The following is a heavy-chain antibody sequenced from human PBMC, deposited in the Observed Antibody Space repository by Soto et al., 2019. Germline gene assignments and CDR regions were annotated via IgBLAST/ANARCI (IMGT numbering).Heavy chain of an antibody. CDR1: GASISSGSW. V-gene: IGHV4-4*02. J-gene: IGHJ4*02. D-gene: IGHD1-1*01. CDR3: ARDEYNDSSD. CDR2: IFHDGST. Sequence: QVHLQESGPGLVKPSGTLSLTCAVSGASISSGSWWSWVRQHPGKGLEWIGEIFHDGSTNYNPSLNSLVTMSVDKYKNYFSLELASVTAADTALYYCARDEYNDSSDWGQGTLVTVSS.